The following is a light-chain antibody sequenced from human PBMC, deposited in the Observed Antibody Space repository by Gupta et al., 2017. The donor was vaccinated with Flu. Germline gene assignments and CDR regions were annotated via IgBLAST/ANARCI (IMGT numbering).Light chain of an antibody. CDR3: QQSDSSPPLT. Sequence: DIQMTQSPSSLSASVGDRVTITCRASQSISSSLNWFQQKPGKAPKLLIYAASSLQSGVPSRFSGSGSGTDFTLTISSLQPEDFATYYCQQSDSSPPLTFGGGTKVEIK. CDR1: QSISSS. V-gene: IGKV1-39*01. CDR2: AAS. J-gene: IGKJ4*01.